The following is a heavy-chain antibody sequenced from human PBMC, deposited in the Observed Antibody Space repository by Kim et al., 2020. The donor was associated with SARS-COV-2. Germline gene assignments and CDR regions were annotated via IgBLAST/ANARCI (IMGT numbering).Heavy chain of an antibody. CDR2: IRAKAYSYAT. V-gene: IGHV3-73*01. CDR1: GFTFSGSA. J-gene: IGHJ6*02. D-gene: IGHD2-2*01. CDR3: TRPEISTSYNYGMDV. Sequence: GGSLRLSCAASGFTFSGSAIHWVRQASGKGLEWVGRIRAKAYSYATAYAASVKGRFTVSRDDSKNTAFLQMNSLETVDTAVYYCTRPEISTSYNYGMDVGGQATTVTV.